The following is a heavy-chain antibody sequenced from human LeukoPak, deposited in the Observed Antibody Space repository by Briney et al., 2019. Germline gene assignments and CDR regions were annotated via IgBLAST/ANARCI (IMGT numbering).Heavy chain of an antibody. CDR2: ISAYNGNT. V-gene: IGHV1-18*01. D-gene: IGHD6-19*01. Sequence: RASVKVSCKASGYTFTSYGISWVRQAPGRGLEWMGWISAYNGNTNYAQKLQGRVTMTTDTSTSTAYMELRSLRSEDTAVYYCARDGGYSSGWLSEYYFDYWGQGTLVTVSS. CDR3: ARDGGYSSGWLSEYYFDY. J-gene: IGHJ4*02. CDR1: GYTFTSYG.